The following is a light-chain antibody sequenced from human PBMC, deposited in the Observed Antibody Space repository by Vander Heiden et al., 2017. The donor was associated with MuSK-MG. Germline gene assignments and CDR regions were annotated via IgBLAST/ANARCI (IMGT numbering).Light chain of an antibody. CDR2: GAS. CDR3: QQYGGLTNT. J-gene: IGKJ2*01. V-gene: IGKV3-20*01. CDR1: QTVSSNY. Sequence: EIVLTQSPGTLSLSPGERATLSCRASQTVSSNYLAWYQHKPGQAPRLLIYGASSRVTGIPDRFSGSGSGTDFTLTISRLETEDFAVYYCQQYGGLTNTFGQGTKLEIK.